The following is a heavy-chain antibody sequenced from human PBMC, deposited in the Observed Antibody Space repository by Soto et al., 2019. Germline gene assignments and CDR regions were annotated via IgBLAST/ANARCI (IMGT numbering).Heavy chain of an antibody. D-gene: IGHD2-2*01. J-gene: IGHJ6*02. V-gene: IGHV1-69*01. CDR2: IIPIFGTA. CDR3: AREGYCSSTSCFRHYYYGMDV. CDR1: GGTFSSYA. Sequence: QVQLVQSGAEVKKPGSSVKVSCKASGGTFSSYAMNWMRQAPGQGLEWMGGIIPIFGTANYAQKFQGRVTITADESTSTAYIELSSLRSEDTAVYYCAREGYCSSTSCFRHYYYGMDVWGQWTTVTVSS.